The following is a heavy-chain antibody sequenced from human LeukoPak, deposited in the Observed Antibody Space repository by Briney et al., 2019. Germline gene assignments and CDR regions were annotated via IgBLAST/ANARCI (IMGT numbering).Heavy chain of an antibody. Sequence: SETLSLTCTVSGGSISSYYWSWIRQPAGKGLEWIGRIYTSGSTNYNPSLKSRVTMSVDTYKNQFSLKLSSVTAADTAVYYCARDNYDFWSGTYTGRDYWGQGTLVTVSS. CDR3: ARDNYDFWSGTYTGRDY. V-gene: IGHV4-4*07. CDR1: GGSISSYY. J-gene: IGHJ4*02. D-gene: IGHD3-3*01. CDR2: IYTSGST.